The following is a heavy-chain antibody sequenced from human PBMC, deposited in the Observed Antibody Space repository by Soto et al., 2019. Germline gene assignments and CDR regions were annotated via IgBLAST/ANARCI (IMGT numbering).Heavy chain of an antibody. CDR2: IYYSGST. CDR3: ARRPVAGPARY. V-gene: IGHV4-39*01. J-gene: IGHJ4*02. D-gene: IGHD6-19*01. Sequence: PSETQSLTCTVSGGSISSSSYYWGWIRQPPGKGLEWIGGIYYSGSTYYNPSLKSRVTISVDTSKNQFSLKLSSVTAADTAVYYCARRPVAGPARYWGQGTLVTVSS. CDR1: GGSISSSSYY.